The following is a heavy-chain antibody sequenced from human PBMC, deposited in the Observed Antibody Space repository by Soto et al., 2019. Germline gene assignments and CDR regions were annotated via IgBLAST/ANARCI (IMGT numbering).Heavy chain of an antibody. CDR3: ARYFMVRGVISAFVL. D-gene: IGHD3-10*01. Sequence: QVQLQESGPGLVKPSQTLSLTCTVSGGSISSGGYYWSWIRQHPGKGLEWIGYIYYIGSTYYNPSLKSRVTISVDPSKNQVSLKLSSVTAADTAVYYCARYFMVRGVISAFVLWGQGTMVTVSS. CDR1: GGSISSGGYY. V-gene: IGHV4-31*03. CDR2: IYYIGST. J-gene: IGHJ3*01.